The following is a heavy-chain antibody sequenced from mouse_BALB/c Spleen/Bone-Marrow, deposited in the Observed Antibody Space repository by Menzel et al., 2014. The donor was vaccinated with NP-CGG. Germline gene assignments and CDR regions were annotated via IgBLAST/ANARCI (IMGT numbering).Heavy chain of an antibody. CDR1: GFTFSDYY. Sequence: EVKVVESGGGLVQPGGSLKLSCATSGFTFSDYYMYWVRQTPEKRLEWVAYISNGGGSTYYPDTVKGRFTISRDNAKNTLYLQMSRLKSEDTAMYYCARHAGVRRDATDYWGQGTSVTVSS. J-gene: IGHJ4*01. CDR3: ARHAGVRRDATDY. D-gene: IGHD2-14*01. CDR2: ISNGGGST. V-gene: IGHV5-12*02.